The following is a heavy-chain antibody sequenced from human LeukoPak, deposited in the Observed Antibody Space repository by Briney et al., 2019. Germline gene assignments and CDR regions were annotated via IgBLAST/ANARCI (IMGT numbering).Heavy chain of an antibody. CDR1: GFTFSSYA. D-gene: IGHD1-26*01. J-gene: IGHJ6*03. Sequence: GGSLRLSCAASGFTFSSYAMHWVRQAPGKGLEYVSAISSNGGSTYYANSVKGRFTISRDDSKNTLYLQMGSLRAEDMAVYYCARESSGSWSYYYYMDVWGKGTTVTVSS. V-gene: IGHV3-64*01. CDR2: ISSNGGST. CDR3: ARESSGSWSYYYYMDV.